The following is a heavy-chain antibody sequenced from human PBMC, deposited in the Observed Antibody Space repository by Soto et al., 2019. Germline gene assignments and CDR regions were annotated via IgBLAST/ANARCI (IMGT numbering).Heavy chain of an antibody. Sequence: QVQLQESGPGLVKPSQTLSLTCTVSGGSISSGDYYWSWIRQPPGKGLEWIGYILYSGTTNYNPSLESRLTISVDTSKNQFSLKLTSVTAADTAVSYCARNGALDYWGRGNLVTVSS. CDR1: GGSISSGDYY. CDR2: ILYSGTT. D-gene: IGHD2-8*01. CDR3: ARNGALDY. J-gene: IGHJ4*02. V-gene: IGHV4-30-4*01.